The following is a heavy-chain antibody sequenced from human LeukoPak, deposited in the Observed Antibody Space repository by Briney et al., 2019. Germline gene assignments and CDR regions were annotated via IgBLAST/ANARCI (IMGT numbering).Heavy chain of an antibody. D-gene: IGHD3-22*01. CDR1: GFTFSSYW. CDR3: AREYDSSGYYYAN. V-gene: IGHV3-7*01. J-gene: IGHJ4*02. CDR2: IKQDGSEK. Sequence: PGGSLRLSCAASGFTFSSYWMSWARQAPGRGLEGGDNIKQDGSEKYYVDSVKGRFTISRDNAKNSLYLQMNSLRAEDTAVYYCAREYDSSGYYYANWGQGTLVTVSS.